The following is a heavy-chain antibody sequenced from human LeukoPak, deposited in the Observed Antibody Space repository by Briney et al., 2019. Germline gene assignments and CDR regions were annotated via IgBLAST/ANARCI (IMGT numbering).Heavy chain of an antibody. J-gene: IGHJ6*03. CDR3: ARGFTIFGVGRAEYYMDV. CDR1: GGSFSGYY. V-gene: IGHV4-34*01. D-gene: IGHD3-3*01. CDR2: INHSGST. Sequence: PSETLSLTCAVYGGSFSGYYWSWIRQPPGKGLEWIGEINHSGSTNYNPSLKSRVTISVDTSKNQFSLKLSSVTAADTAVYYCARGFTIFGVGRAEYYMDVWGKGTTVTVSS.